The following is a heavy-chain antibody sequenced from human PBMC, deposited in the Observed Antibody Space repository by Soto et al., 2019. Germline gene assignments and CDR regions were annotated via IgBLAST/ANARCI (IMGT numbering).Heavy chain of an antibody. J-gene: IGHJ6*02. CDR1: GFTFSDYY. V-gene: IGHV3-11*01. D-gene: IGHD2-15*01. Sequence: GRSQRLSCAASGFTFSDYYMSWIRQAPGKGLEWVSYISSSGSTIYYADSVKGRFTISRDNAKNSLYLQMNSLRAEDTAVYYCATDRVASEEGMDVWGQGTTVTVSS. CDR2: ISSSGSTI. CDR3: ATDRVASEEGMDV.